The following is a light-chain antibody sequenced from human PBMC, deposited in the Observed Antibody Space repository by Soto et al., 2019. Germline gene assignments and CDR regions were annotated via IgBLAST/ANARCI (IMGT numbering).Light chain of an antibody. V-gene: IGKV3-15*01. J-gene: IGKJ1*01. CDR3: QHYNTWPWT. Sequence: EIVLTQSPATLSSFPGDRVTLSCRASQYINTRLAWYQHRPGQAPRLLIYGASTRATGSPARFSGSGSGTEFTLTISSLQSEDFAVYYCQHYNTWPWTFGQGTKVDIK. CDR1: QYINTR. CDR2: GAS.